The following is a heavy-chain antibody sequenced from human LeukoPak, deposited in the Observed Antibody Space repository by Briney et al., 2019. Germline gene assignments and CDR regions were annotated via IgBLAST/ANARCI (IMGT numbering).Heavy chain of an antibody. D-gene: IGHD6-13*01. CDR1: GFTVSSNY. CDR2: ISGRVGDT. V-gene: IGHV3-23*01. J-gene: IGHJ4*02. CDR3: AKNSGSSWYRPIDY. Sequence: GGSLSLSCAASGFTVSSNYMSGVRQAPGKGLEWVSAISGRVGDTYYADSVKGRFTISRDNSKNTLYLQMNSLRAEDTAVFYCAKNSGSSWYRPIDYWGQGTLVTVSS.